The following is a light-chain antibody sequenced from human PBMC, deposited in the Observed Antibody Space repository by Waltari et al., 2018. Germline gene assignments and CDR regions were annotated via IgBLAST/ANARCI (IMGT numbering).Light chain of an antibody. Sequence: ETVLTQSPATLSVSPGDRATLSCRASQSISTYLAWYQHRSGQAPRLLIHDASTRATGIPDRFSGSGSGTYFTLTISGLQSEDFAVYYCQQDNHWPRTFGQGTKVDIK. CDR1: QSISTY. J-gene: IGKJ1*01. V-gene: IGKV3-15*01. CDR2: DAS. CDR3: QQDNHWPRT.